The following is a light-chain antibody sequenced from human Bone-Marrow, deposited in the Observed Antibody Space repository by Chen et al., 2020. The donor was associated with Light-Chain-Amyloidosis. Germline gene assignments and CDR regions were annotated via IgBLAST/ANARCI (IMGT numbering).Light chain of an antibody. J-gene: IGKJ2*01. CDR3: QQYYSTPYT. Sequence: DIVMTQSPDSLAVSLGERATINCKSSESLLYRSNNKNYLGWYQQKPGQSPKLLMYWASTRESGVPDRFRGSGSGTDFTLTISCLQAEDVAVYYCQQYYSTPYTFGQGTKLEIQ. CDR1: ESLLYRSNNKNY. CDR2: WAS. V-gene: IGKV4-1*01.